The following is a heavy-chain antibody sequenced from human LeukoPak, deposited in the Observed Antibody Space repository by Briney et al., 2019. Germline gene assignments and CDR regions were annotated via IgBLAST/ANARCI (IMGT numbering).Heavy chain of an antibody. D-gene: IGHD2-15*01. V-gene: IGHV3-23*01. CDR1: GFTFSSYW. Sequence: GGSLRLSCAASGFTFSSYWMSWVRQAPGRGLEWVSAISTTGGTTYYADSVRGRFTISRDNSRNTLYLQMNSLRAEDTAIYYCAKNGDRGAYCSGGTCYPYYYYYMDVWGKGTTVTISS. CDR3: AKNGDRGAYCSGGTCYPYYYYYMDV. J-gene: IGHJ6*03. CDR2: ISTTGGTT.